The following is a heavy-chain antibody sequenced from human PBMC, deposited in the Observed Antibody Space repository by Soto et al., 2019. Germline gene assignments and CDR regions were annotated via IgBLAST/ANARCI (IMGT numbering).Heavy chain of an antibody. Sequence: SQTLSLTCAISGDSVSSNSAAWNWISQSPSRGLGWLGRTYYRSKWYNDYAVSVKSRITINPDTSKNQFSLQLNSVTPEDTAVYYCARELGSSWNWFDPWGQGTLVTVSS. J-gene: IGHJ5*02. V-gene: IGHV6-1*01. CDR3: ARELGSSWNWFDP. D-gene: IGHD6-13*01. CDR1: GDSVSSNSAA. CDR2: TYYRSKWYN.